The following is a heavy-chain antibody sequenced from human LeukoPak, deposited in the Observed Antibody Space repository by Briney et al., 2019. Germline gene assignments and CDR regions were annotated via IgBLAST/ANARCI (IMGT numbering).Heavy chain of an antibody. CDR1: EYSFTNYW. V-gene: IGHV5-51*01. J-gene: IGHJ4*02. CDR2: IYPGDSDT. Sequence: GESLKISCKGSEYSFTNYWIAWVRQMPGKGLEWMGIIYPGDSDTRYSPSFQGQVTISADKSISTAYLQWSSLKASDTAMYYCARRLGRDGFEFDYWGQGTLVTVSS. D-gene: IGHD5-24*01. CDR3: ARRLGRDGFEFDY.